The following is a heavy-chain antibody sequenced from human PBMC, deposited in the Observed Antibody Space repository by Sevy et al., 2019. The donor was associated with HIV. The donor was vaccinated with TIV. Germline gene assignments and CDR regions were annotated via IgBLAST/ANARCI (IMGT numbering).Heavy chain of an antibody. CDR2: ISASGGGT. Sequence: GGSLRLSCAASGFIFSGYVMSWVRQAPGKGLEWVSGISASGGGTYYADSVKGRFTVSRDNSKNTLYLEMNSLGAEDTAVYYCAKDASSSWTGGTFQHWGQGTLVTVSS. D-gene: IGHD6-13*01. J-gene: IGHJ1*01. CDR1: GFIFSGYV. V-gene: IGHV3-23*01. CDR3: AKDASSSWTGGTFQH.